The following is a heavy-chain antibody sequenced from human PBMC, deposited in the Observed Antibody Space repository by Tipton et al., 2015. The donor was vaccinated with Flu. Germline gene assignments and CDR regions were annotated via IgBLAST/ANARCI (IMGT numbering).Heavy chain of an antibody. CDR1: GINFSRYA. V-gene: IGHV3-30*07. CDR2: ISYDATLE. D-gene: IGHD3-22*01. Sequence: RVPRLSCAASGINFSRYAMHWVRQAPGRGLEWVAVISYDATLEYFADSVKGRFTISRDNSKNTLFLQMNSLRSNDTAVYYCASSPWFKEGRLPYWGQGILVTVSS. CDR3: ASSPWFKEGRLPY. J-gene: IGHJ4*02.